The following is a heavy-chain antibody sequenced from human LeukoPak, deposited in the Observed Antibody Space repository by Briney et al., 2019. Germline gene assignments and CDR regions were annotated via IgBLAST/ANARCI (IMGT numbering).Heavy chain of an antibody. J-gene: IGHJ3*02. V-gene: IGHV4-4*07. D-gene: IGHD6-6*01. Sequence: SETLSLTCTVSGGSISSYYWSWIRQPAGKGLEWIGRIYTSGSTNYNPSLKSRVTMSVDTSKNQFSLKLSSVTAADTAVYYCAGIHKGGYSSPWHDAFDIWGQGTMVTVSS. CDR3: AGIHKGGYSSPWHDAFDI. CDR1: GGSISSYY. CDR2: IYTSGST.